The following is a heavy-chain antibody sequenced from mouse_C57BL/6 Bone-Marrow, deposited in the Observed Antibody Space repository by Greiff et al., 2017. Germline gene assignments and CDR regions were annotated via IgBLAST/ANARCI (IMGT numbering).Heavy chain of an antibody. Sequence: QVQLKQSGAELAKPGASVKLSCKASGYTFTSYWMHWVKQRPGQGLEWIGYINPSSGYTKYNQKFKDKATLTADKSSSTVYMELSRLTSEDSAVYFCARHGALRSWFAYWGQGTLVTVSA. V-gene: IGHV1-7*01. J-gene: IGHJ3*01. CDR1: GYTFTSYW. CDR2: INPSSGYT. CDR3: ARHGALRSWFAY.